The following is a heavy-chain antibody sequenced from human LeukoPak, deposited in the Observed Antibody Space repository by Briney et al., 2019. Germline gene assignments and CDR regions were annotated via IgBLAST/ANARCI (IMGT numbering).Heavy chain of an antibody. CDR1: GFTLSSYS. CDR3: TRTRQSVRDGYKTFDS. V-gene: IGHV3-21*01. CDR2: ISSSSSFI. Sequence: PGGSLRLSCAASGFTLSSYSMTWVRQAPGKGLEWVSSISSSSSFIYYADSVKGRFTISRDNAKNSLFLQMNSLRAEDTAVYYCTRTRQSVRDGYKTFDSWGQGTLVTVSS. J-gene: IGHJ4*02. D-gene: IGHD5-24*01.